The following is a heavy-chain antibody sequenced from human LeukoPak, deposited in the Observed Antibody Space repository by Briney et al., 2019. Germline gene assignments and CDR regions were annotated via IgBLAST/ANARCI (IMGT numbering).Heavy chain of an antibody. CDR3: ARDWRAMNAFDV. CDR1: GFTFSSYW. Sequence: GSLRLSCAASGFTFSSYWMHWVRQVPGKGTVWVSHINTDGSSTTYADSVKGRFTISRDNAKNTLYLQMNSLRAEDTAVYYCARDWRAMNAFDVWGQGTMVTVSS. CDR2: INTDGSST. D-gene: IGHD5-18*01. J-gene: IGHJ3*01. V-gene: IGHV3-74*01.